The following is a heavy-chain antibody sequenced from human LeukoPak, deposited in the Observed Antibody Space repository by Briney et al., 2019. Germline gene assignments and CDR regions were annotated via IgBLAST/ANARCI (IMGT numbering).Heavy chain of an antibody. D-gene: IGHD6-19*01. Sequence: SGPTLVKPTQTLTLTCTFSGFSLSTSGVGVGWIRQPPGKALEWLALIYWNDDKRYSPSLKSRLTITKDTSKNQVVLTMTNMDPVDTATYYCAHRSAMAGSFLRMGYFDYWGQGTLVTVSS. J-gene: IGHJ4*02. CDR2: IYWNDDK. V-gene: IGHV2-5*01. CDR1: GFSLSTSGVG. CDR3: AHRSAMAGSFLRMGYFDY.